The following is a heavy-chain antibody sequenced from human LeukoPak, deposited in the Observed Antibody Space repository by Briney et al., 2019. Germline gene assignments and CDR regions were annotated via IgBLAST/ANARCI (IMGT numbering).Heavy chain of an antibody. Sequence: GESLKISCKGSGYSFTSYWIGWVRQMPGKGLEWMGIIYPGDSDTRYSPSFQGQVTISADKSINTAYLQWSSLKASDTAMYYCARRSYGDFGVFWFDPWGQGTLVTVSS. D-gene: IGHD4-17*01. CDR3: ARRSYGDFGVFWFDP. J-gene: IGHJ5*02. CDR2: IYPGDSDT. CDR1: GYSFTSYW. V-gene: IGHV5-51*01.